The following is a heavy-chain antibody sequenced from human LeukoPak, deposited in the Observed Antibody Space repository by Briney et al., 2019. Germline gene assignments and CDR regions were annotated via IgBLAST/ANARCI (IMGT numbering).Heavy chain of an antibody. CDR3: ARHGPSYYFDY. CDR2: IKPDGSQQ. Sequence: PGGSLRLSCAAPGFSFSNHWMTWVRQAPGKGLEWVANIKPDGSQQYYVDSMKGRFTISRDNAKNSLYLQMNSLRTEDTAVYYCARHGPSYYFDYWGQGTLVTVSS. CDR1: GFSFSNHW. J-gene: IGHJ4*02. D-gene: IGHD3-16*01. V-gene: IGHV3-7*03.